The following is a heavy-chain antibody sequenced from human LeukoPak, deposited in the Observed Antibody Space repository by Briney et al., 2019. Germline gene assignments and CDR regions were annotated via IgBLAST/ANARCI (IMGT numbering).Heavy chain of an antibody. CDR1: GGTFSSYA. D-gene: IGHD2-2*01. CDR2: IIPILGIA. CDR3: ASTIIVVPAAHAYCGMDV. J-gene: IGHJ6*02. V-gene: IGHV1-69*04. Sequence: GSSVKVSCKASGGTFSSYAISWVRQAPGQGLEWMGRIIPILGIANYAQKFQGRVTITADKSTSTAYMELSSLRSEDTAVYYCASTIIVVPAAHAYCGMDVWGQGTTVTVSS.